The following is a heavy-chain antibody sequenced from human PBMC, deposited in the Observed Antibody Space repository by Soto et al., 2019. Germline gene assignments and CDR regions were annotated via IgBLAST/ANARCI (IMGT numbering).Heavy chain of an antibody. CDR1: GGSISSGGYY. J-gene: IGHJ4*02. V-gene: IGHV4-31*03. D-gene: IGHD1-26*01. CDR3: ARDQAGSYFDY. CDR2: IYYSGST. Sequence: SETLSLTCTVSGGSISSGGYYWSWIRQHPGKGLEWIGYIYYSGSTYYNPSLKSRVTISVDTSKNQFSLKLSSVTAADTAVYYCARDQAGSYFDYWGQGTLVTVS.